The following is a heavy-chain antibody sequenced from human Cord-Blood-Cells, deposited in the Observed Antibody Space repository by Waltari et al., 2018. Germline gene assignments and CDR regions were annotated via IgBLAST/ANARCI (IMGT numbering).Heavy chain of an antibody. J-gene: IGHJ4*02. D-gene: IGHD2-2*01. V-gene: IGHV1-2*06. Sequence: QVQLVHSGAEVKKPGASVKVSCKASGHTSTGSYMPWVLQAPGQGLEWMGRINPNSGGTNYAQKFQGRVTMTRDTSISTAYMELSRLRADDTAVYYCARECSSTSCYDYWGQGTLVTVSS. CDR1: GHTSTGSY. CDR2: INPNSGGT. CDR3: ARECSSTSCYDY.